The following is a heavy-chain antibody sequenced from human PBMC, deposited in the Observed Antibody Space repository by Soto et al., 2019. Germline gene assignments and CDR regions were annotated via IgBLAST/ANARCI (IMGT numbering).Heavy chain of an antibody. V-gene: IGHV3-11*01. CDR2: ISSSGSTI. CDR3: VRPRGWLVLRGYYFDY. D-gene: IGHD6-19*01. J-gene: IGHJ4*02. CDR1: GFTFSDYY. Sequence: GGSLRLSCAASGFTFSDYYMSWIRQAPGKGLEWVSYISSSGSTIYYADSVKGRFTISRDNAKNSLYLQMNSLRAEDTAVYYCVRPRGWLVLRGYYFDYWGQGTLVTVSS.